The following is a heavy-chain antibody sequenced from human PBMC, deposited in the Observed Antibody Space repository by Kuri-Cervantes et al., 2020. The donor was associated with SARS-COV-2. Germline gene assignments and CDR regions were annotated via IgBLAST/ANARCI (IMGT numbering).Heavy chain of an antibody. V-gene: IGHV1-69*13. CDR2: IIPIFGTA. J-gene: IGHJ4*02. D-gene: IGHD3-16*01. CDR1: GGTFSSYA. Sequence: SVKVSCKASGGTFSSYAISWVRQAPGQGLEWMGGIIPIFGTANYAQKFQGRVTITADESTSTAYIELSSLRSEDTAVYYCASLGDAGDLSPPFDYWGQGNLVNGAS. CDR3: ASLGDAGDLSPPFDY.